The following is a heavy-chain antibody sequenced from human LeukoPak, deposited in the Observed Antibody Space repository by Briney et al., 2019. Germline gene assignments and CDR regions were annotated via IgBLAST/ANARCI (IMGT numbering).Heavy chain of an antibody. V-gene: IGHV3-30*03. CDR1: GFTFSSYG. Sequence: GRSLRLSCAASGFTFSSYGMHWVRQAPGKGLEWVAVISYDGSNKYYADSVKGRFTISRDNSKNTLYLQMNSLRAEDTAVYYCTRLRHSNTDYYYYYGMDVWGQGTTVTVSS. CDR3: TRLRHSNTDYYYYYGMDV. CDR2: ISYDGSNK. J-gene: IGHJ6*02. D-gene: IGHD2/OR15-2a*01.